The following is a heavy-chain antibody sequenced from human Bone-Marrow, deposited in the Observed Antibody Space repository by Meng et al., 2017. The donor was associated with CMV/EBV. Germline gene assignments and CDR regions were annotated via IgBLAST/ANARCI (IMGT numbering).Heavy chain of an antibody. CDR3: ARVGFHSSLLLSGVFDI. Sequence: SVKVSCKASGGTFSSYAISWVRQAPGEGLEWMGGIIRIFGTANYAQKFQGRVTITTDESTSTAYMELSSLRSEDTAVYYCARVGFHSSLLLSGVFDIWGQGTMVTVSS. D-gene: IGHD6-6*01. J-gene: IGHJ3*02. CDR1: GGTFSSYA. V-gene: IGHV1-69*05. CDR2: IIRIFGTA.